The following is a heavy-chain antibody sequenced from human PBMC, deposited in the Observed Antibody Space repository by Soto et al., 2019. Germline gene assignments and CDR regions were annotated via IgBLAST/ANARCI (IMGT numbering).Heavy chain of an antibody. CDR1: GGSISSYY. CDR2: IYYSGST. D-gene: IGHD3-10*01. V-gene: IGHV4-59*01. Sequence: SETLSLTCTVSGGSISSYYWSWIRQPPGKGLEWIGYIYYSGSTNYNPSLKSRVTISVDTSKNQFSLKLSSVTAADTAVYYCARGRNYYGSGSYYNVIDYWGQGTLVTVSS. CDR3: ARGRNYYGSGSYYNVIDY. J-gene: IGHJ4*02.